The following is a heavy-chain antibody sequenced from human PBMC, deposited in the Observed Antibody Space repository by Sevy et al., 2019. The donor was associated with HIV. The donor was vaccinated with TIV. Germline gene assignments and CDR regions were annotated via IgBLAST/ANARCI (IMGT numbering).Heavy chain of an antibody. Sequence: ASVKVYCKASGYTFTSYGICWVRQAPGQGLEWMGWISAYNGNTNYAQKLQGRVTMTTDTSTSTAYMELRSLRSDDTAVYYCARDDWIAAAGTETDYWGQGTLVTVSS. CDR2: ISAYNGNT. J-gene: IGHJ4*02. V-gene: IGHV1-18*04. CDR1: GYTFTSYG. CDR3: ARDDWIAAAGTETDY. D-gene: IGHD6-13*01.